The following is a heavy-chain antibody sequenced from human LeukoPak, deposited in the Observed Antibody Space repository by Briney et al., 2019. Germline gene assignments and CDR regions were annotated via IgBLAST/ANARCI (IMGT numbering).Heavy chain of an antibody. CDR3: ARTTVAGPRYYYYGMDV. J-gene: IGHJ6*02. Sequence: PGGSLRLSCAASGFTFSSYAMHWVSQAPGKGLEWVAVISYDGSNKYYADSVKGRFTISRDNSKNTLYPQMNSLRAEDTAVYYCARTTVAGPRYYYYGMDVWGQGTTVTVSS. V-gene: IGHV3-30-3*01. CDR2: ISYDGSNK. D-gene: IGHD6-19*01. CDR1: GFTFSSYA.